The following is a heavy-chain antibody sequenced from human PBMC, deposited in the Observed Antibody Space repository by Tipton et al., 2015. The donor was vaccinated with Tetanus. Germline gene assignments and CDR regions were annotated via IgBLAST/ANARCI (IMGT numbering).Heavy chain of an antibody. CDR1: GASFRDYY. V-gene: IGHV4-34*01. J-gene: IGHJ6*02. D-gene: IGHD1/OR15-1a*01. CDR3: VTVNFPNSFNNHMNV. Sequence: TLSLTCAVYGASFRDYYWSWIRQAPGKGLEWIGEINHSESTNHNPSLKSRVTLSVDTSKNQFSLKLNSVTAADTAMYYCVTVNFPNSFNNHMNVWGHGTTVTVSS. CDR2: INHSEST.